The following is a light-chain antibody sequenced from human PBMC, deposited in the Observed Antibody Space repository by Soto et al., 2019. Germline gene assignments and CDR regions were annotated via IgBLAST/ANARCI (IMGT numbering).Light chain of an antibody. J-gene: IGLJ2*01. Sequence: SYELTPPPSVSVSPGQTASITCSGDKLGDKYACWYQQKPGQSPVLVIYQDSKRPSGIPERFSGSNSGNTATLTISGTQAMDEADYYCQAWDSSTVVFGAGTLLTVL. CDR1: KLGDKY. CDR2: QDS. CDR3: QAWDSSTVV. V-gene: IGLV3-1*01.